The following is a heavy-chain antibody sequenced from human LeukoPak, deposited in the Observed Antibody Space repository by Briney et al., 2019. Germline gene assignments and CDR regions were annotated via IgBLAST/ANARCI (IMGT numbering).Heavy chain of an antibody. CDR1: GFTFSSYW. CDR3: ARDKFWSGYRLGYYYYYYMDV. D-gene: IGHD3-3*01. Sequence: GGSLRLSCAASGFTFSSYWMSWVRQAPGKGLEWVANIKQDGSEKYYVDSVKGRFTISRDNAKNSLYLQMNSLRAEDTAVYYCARDKFWSGYRLGYYYYYYMDVWGKGTTVTVSS. V-gene: IGHV3-7*01. CDR2: IKQDGSEK. J-gene: IGHJ6*03.